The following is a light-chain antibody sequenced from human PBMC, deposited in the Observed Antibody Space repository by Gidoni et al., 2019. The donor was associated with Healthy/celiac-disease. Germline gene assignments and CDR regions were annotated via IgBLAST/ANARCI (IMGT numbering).Light chain of an antibody. CDR3: QQRSNWPPLT. Sequence: EIVLTPSPATLSLSPGESATLSCRASQSVSSYLAWYQQKPGPAPRLLIYDASNRATGIPARFSGSGSGTDFTLTISSREPEDFAVYYCQQRSNWPPLTFGGGTKVEIK. V-gene: IGKV3-11*01. J-gene: IGKJ4*01. CDR2: DAS. CDR1: QSVSSY.